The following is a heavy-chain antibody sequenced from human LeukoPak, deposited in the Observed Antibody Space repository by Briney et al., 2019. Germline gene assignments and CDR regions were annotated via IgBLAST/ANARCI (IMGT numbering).Heavy chain of an antibody. Sequence: GGSLRLSCVASGFSFSDYYMSWIRQAPGKGLEWVSYIGSTIYYADSVKGRFTISRDNAKNSLYLQMNSLRAEDTALYYCAKDMGAAAGMLRGPYYYYYYGMDVWGQGTTVTVSS. D-gene: IGHD6-13*01. CDR2: IGSTI. J-gene: IGHJ6*02. CDR3: AKDMGAAAGMLRGPYYYYYYGMDV. CDR1: GFSFSDYY. V-gene: IGHV3-11*01.